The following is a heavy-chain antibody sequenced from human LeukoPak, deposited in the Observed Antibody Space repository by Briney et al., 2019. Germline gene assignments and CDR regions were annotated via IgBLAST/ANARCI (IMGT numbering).Heavy chain of an antibody. Sequence: GGSLRLSCAASGFIFSSHGMYWVRQAPAMGLEWVSGISDSGGFTIYADSVKGRFTISRDNSKNTLYLQMNTLRAEDTAVYFCARKVDTTGFSYYFDYWGQGILVTVSS. V-gene: IGHV3-23*01. D-gene: IGHD3-22*01. CDR1: GFIFSSHG. CDR2: ISDSGGFT. CDR3: ARKVDTTGFSYYFDY. J-gene: IGHJ4*02.